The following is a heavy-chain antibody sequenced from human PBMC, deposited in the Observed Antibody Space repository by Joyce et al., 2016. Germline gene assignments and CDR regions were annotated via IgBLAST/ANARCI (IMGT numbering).Heavy chain of an antibody. Sequence: QVQLVQSGPEVRKPGASVKVSCKASGYTFTVYYIHWVRQAPGQGLEWVGVINPNTGETIYAENYQGRVTMTRVTSVTTAYLELSGLTSDDTAVYFCAREKLLVVRNYYYMDVWGKGTTVTVSS. CDR3: AREKLLVVRNYYYMDV. V-gene: IGHV1-2*02. D-gene: IGHD2-8*02. CDR1: GYTFTVYY. CDR2: INPNTGET. J-gene: IGHJ6*03.